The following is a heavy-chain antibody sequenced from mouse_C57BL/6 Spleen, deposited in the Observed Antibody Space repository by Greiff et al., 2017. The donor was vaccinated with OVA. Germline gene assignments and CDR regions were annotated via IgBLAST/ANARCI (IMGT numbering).Heavy chain of an antibody. CDR2: IWSGGST. CDR1: GFSLTSYG. V-gene: IGHV2-2*01. J-gene: IGHJ2*01. CDR3: ARNTVVAKGYYFDY. Sequence: QVQLKQSGPGLVQPSQSLSITCTVSGFSLTSYGVHWVRLSPGQGLEWLGVIWSGGSTDYYAAFISRLSISKDNSKSQVFFKMNSLQADDTAIYCCARNTVVAKGYYFDYWGQGTTLTVSS. D-gene: IGHD1-1*01.